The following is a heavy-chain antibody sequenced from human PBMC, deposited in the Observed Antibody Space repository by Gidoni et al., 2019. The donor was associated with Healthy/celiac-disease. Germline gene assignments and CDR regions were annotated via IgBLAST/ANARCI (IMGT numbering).Heavy chain of an antibody. J-gene: IGHJ4*02. Sequence: QVQLVESGGGVVQPGRSLRLSCAASGFTFSSYGMHWVRQASGKGLEWVAVIWYDGSNKYYADSVKGRFTISRDNSKNTLYLQLNSLRAEDTAVYYCAREGLGGFDYGGNSGFDYWGQGTLVTVSS. CDR3: AREGLGGFDYGGNSGFDY. D-gene: IGHD4-17*01. CDR2: IWYDGSNK. V-gene: IGHV3-33*01. CDR1: GFTFSSYG.